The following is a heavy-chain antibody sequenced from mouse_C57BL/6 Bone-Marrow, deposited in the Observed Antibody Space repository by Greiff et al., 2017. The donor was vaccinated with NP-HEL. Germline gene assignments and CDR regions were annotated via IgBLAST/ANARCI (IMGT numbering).Heavy chain of an antibody. J-gene: IGHJ2*01. CDR2: IDPSDSYT. Sequence: QVHVKQPGAELVKPGASVKLSCKASGYTFTSYWMQWVKQRPGQGLEWIGEIDPSDSYTNYNQKFKGKATLTVDTSSSTAYMQLSSLTSEDSAVYYCARSAFITTVVGSFDYWGQGTTLTVSS. CDR1: GYTFTSYW. V-gene: IGHV1-50*01. CDR3: ARSAFITTVVGSFDY. D-gene: IGHD1-1*01.